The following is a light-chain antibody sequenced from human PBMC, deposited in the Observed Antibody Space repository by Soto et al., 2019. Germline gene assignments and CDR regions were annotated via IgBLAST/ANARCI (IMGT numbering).Light chain of an antibody. J-gene: IGKJ4*01. V-gene: IGKV1-39*01. CDR3: QQLNSLLFT. CDR1: QSISSY. Sequence: DIQMIQCPSSLSASVGDIVTITCRASQSISSYLNWYQQKPGKAPKLLIYAASSLQSGVPSRFSGSGSGTGFTLTISSLQPEDFAIYYCQQLNSLLFTLGGGTKVDIK. CDR2: AAS.